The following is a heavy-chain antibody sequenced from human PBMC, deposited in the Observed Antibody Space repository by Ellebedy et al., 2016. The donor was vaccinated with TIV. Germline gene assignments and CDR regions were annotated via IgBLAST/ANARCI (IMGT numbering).Heavy chain of an antibody. D-gene: IGHD1-14*01. Sequence: GESLKISCAASGFTFSSYAMSWVRQAPGKGLEWVANIKHDGSGKYYVDSVRGRFTISRDNSKNTLYLQMNNLRAEDTALYYCARGNEIPGPEPLDNWGQGTLVTVSS. V-gene: IGHV3-7*01. CDR1: GFTFSSYA. CDR2: IKHDGSGK. J-gene: IGHJ4*02. CDR3: ARGNEIPGPEPLDN.